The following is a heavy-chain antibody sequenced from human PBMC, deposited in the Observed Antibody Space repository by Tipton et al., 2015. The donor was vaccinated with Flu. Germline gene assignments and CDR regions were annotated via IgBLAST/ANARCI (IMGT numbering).Heavy chain of an antibody. CDR2: TGPTGSVT. J-gene: IGHJ3*02. CDR3: ATHLTRGSPFDGFHI. V-gene: IGHV3-23*01. CDR1: GFTFSSPA. Sequence: GSLRLSCSASGFTFSSPAMNWVRQAPGKGLEWVSHTGPTGSVTYYTDSVKGRFTISRDNSKSTVYLQMNSLRAEDTATYYCATHLTRGSPFDGFHIWGQGTMVTVSS. D-gene: IGHD1-26*01.